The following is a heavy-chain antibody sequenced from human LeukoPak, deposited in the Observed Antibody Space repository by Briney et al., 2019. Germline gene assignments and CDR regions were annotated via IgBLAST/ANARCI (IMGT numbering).Heavy chain of an antibody. CDR1: GNYW. V-gene: IGHV3-74*01. CDR3: VSFYETN. J-gene: IGHJ4*02. CDR2: INSDGSWT. Sequence: GGSLRLSCAASGNYWMQWVRQAPGKGLVWVSHINSDGSWTGYADSVKGRFTISKDNAKSTVYLQMNNLRAEDTAVYYCVSFYETNWGRGTLVTVSS. D-gene: IGHD2-2*01.